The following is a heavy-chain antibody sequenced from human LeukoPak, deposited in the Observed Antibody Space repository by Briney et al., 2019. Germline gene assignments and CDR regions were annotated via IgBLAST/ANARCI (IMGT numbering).Heavy chain of an antibody. CDR1: GGSISSYY. CDR3: ASSGVGARRDWFDP. V-gene: IGHV4-59*08. J-gene: IGHJ5*02. D-gene: IGHD1-26*01. CDR2: IYYSGST. Sequence: KPSETLSLTCTVSGGSISSYYWSWIRQPPGKGLEWIGYIYYSGSTNYNPSLKSRVTISVDTSKNQFSLKLSSVTAADTAVYYCASSGVGARRDWFDPWGQGTLVTVSS.